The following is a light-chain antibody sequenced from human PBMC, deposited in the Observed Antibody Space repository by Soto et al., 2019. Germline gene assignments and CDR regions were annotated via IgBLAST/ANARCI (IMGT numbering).Light chain of an antibody. CDR2: GAS. V-gene: IGKV1-12*01. J-gene: IGKJ1*01. Sequence: DIQMTQTPYSLSASVGDRVTITCRASQGISSYLAWYQQKPGKAPKLLIYGASTLHRGVPSRFSGSGSGTDFTLTISSLQPEDFATYYCQQANRFPRTFGQGSKVDIK. CDR3: QQANRFPRT. CDR1: QGISSY.